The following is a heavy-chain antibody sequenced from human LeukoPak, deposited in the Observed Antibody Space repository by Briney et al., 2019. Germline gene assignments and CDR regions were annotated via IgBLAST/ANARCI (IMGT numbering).Heavy chain of an antibody. V-gene: IGHV1-2*02. D-gene: IGHD6-13*01. J-gene: IGHJ6*02. Sequence: GASVKVSCKASGYTFTGYYMHWVRQAPGQGLEWMGWINPKSGGTNYALKFQGRVTMTRDTSISTAYMELSRLRSDDTAVYYCVRVAADYIMDVWGQGTTVTVSS. CDR2: INPKSGGT. CDR3: VRVAADYIMDV. CDR1: GYTFTGYY.